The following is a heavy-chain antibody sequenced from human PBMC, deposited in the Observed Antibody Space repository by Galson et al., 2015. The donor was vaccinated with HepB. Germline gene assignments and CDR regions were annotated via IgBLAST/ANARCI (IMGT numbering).Heavy chain of an antibody. D-gene: IGHD1-26*01. CDR3: TTDRDGAKFDY. CDR1: GFTFSNAW. Sequence: SLRLSCAASGFTFSNAWMSWVRQAPGKGLEWVGRIKSKTDGGTTDYAAPVKGRFTISRDDSKNTLYLQMNSLKTEDTAVYYCTTDRDGAKFDYWGQGTLVTVSS. J-gene: IGHJ4*02. V-gene: IGHV3-15*01. CDR2: IKSKTDGGTT.